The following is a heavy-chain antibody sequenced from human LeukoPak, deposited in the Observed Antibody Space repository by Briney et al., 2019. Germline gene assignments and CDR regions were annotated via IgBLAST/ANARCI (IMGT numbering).Heavy chain of an antibody. Sequence: GGSLRLSCAASGFTFSSYSMNWVRQAPGKGLEWVSSISSSSSYIYYADSVKGRFTISRDNAKNSLYLQMNSLRVEDTAVYYCARAHYAILTGYIDYWGQGTLVTVSS. V-gene: IGHV3-21*01. CDR3: ARAHYAILTGYIDY. J-gene: IGHJ4*02. CDR1: GFTFSSYS. D-gene: IGHD3-9*01. CDR2: ISSSSSYI.